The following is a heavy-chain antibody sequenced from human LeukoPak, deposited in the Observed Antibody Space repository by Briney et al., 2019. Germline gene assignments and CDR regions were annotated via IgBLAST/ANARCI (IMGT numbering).Heavy chain of an antibody. CDR2: IYYIGST. Sequence: SQTLSLTCTVSGGSITSGGYYWSWVRQHPGKGLEWIADIYYIGSTSDNPSLNSRVTISVDTSKNQFSLKLSSVTAADTAMYYCVRHWRRISLIDYWGQGTLVTASS. CDR1: GGSITSGGYY. D-gene: IGHD2/OR15-2a*01. CDR3: VRHWRRISLIDY. V-gene: IGHV4-31*02. J-gene: IGHJ4*02.